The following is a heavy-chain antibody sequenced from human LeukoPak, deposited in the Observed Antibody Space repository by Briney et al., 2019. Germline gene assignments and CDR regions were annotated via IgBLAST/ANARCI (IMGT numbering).Heavy chain of an antibody. CDR2: IRYDGSRK. V-gene: IGHV3-30*02. D-gene: IGHD6-6*01. Sequence: GGSLRLSCAVSGFTFSSYDMNWVRQAPGKGLEWVAFIRYDGSRKYYADSVKGRFTISRDNPKNTVYLQMNSLRAEDTAVYYCARDPSSSSSVGGYLDYWGQGTLVTVSS. J-gene: IGHJ4*02. CDR3: ARDPSSSSSVGGYLDY. CDR1: GFTFSSYD.